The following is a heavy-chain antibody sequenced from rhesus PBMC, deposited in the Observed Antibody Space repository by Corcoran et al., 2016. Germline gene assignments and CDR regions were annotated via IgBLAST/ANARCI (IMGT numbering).Heavy chain of an antibody. CDR1: GFTFSSFG. CDR3: TTGPYFDY. V-gene: IGHV3S16*01. J-gene: IGHJ4*01. CDR2: ISSTQSYI. Sequence: EVQLVESGGGLVQPGGSLRLSCAASGFTFSSFGMRWVRQAPGKGLEWVSTISSTQSYIYYAHSVRCRFTSSRDTAKNSLLLQMTSLRAEDTAVYYCTTGPYFDYWGQGVLVTVSS.